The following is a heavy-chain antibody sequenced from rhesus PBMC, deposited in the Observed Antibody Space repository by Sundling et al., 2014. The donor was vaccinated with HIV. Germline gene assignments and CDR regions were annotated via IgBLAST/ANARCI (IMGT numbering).Heavy chain of an antibody. Sequence: QVQLQESGPGVVKPSETLSLTCAVSGGSISGYYWSWIRQPPGKELEWIGRISGSDANTDYNPSLKSRVTISTDTSNNQFSLKLTSITAADTGVYYCARGGITAGRWGQGVLVTVSS. J-gene: IGHJ4*01. V-gene: IGHV4-173*01. CDR3: ARGGITAGR. CDR1: GGSISGYY. CDR2: ISGSDANT. D-gene: IGHD6-19*01.